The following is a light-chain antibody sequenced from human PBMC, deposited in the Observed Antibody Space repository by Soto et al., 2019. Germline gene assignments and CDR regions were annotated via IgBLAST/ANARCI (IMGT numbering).Light chain of an antibody. J-gene: IGLJ2*01. CDR3: CSYAGSYTFVV. CDR2: EGS. CDR1: SSDIGSYNL. V-gene: IGLV2-23*01. Sequence: QSALTQPASVSGSPGQSITISCTGTSSDIGSYNLVSWYQQHPGKAPKVIIYEGSNRPSGVSNRFSASKSGNKASLTISGLQAEDEADYYCCSYAGSYTFVVFGGGTKLTVL.